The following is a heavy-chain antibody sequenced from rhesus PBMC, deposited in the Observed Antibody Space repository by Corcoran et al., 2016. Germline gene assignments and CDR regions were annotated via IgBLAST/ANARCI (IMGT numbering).Heavy chain of an antibody. J-gene: IGHJ6*01. D-gene: IGHD5-24*01. CDR3: TRGGYSSSGLDS. V-gene: IGHV3-136*01. CDR1: GFTFSSYD. Sequence: EVQLVESGGGLVQPGGSLRLSCAAPGFTFSSYDMSWVRQAPGKGLELVSYISCTGKTIYYADSVKGRFTISRDNAKNSLSLQMSSLRAEDTAVYYCTRGGYSSSGLDSWGQGVVVTVSS. CDR2: ISCTGKTI.